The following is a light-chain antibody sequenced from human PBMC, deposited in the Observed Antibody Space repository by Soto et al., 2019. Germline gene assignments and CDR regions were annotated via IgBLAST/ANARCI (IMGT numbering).Light chain of an antibody. CDR2: AAS. Sequence: IQLTQSPSSLSASLGDRVTITCRASQGISTYLAWYQQKPGKAPKLLIYAASTLPNGVPSRFSRSGYGEDFTLTLSSLQHEDAATYCWQRLHNYLITFGQGKRLEI. J-gene: IGKJ5*01. V-gene: IGKV1-9*01. CDR1: QGISTY. CDR3: QRLHNYLIT.